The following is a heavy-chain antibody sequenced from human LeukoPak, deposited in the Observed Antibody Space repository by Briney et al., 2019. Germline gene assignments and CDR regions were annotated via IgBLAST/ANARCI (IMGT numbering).Heavy chain of an antibody. V-gene: IGHV3-74*01. J-gene: IGHJ4*02. CDR1: GFTFRSYW. Sequence: GGSLRLSCAASGFTFRSYWMHWVLQPPGKGLVWVSRINGDGKSTNYADSVKGRFTISRDNAKNTLYLQMHSLTVEDTAMYYCATVGMGATIGYWGQGTLVTVSS. D-gene: IGHD1-26*01. CDR2: INGDGKST. CDR3: ATVGMGATIGY.